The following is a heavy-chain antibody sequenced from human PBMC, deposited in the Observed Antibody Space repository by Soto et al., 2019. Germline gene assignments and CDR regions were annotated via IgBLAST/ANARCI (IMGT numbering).Heavy chain of an antibody. CDR1: GYTFTSYG. J-gene: IGHJ6*02. CDR2: ISAYNGNT. V-gene: IGHV1-18*04. D-gene: IGHD2-2*01. Sequence: ASVKVSCKASGYTFTSYGISWVRQAPGQGLEWMGWISAYNGNTNYAQKLQGRVTMTTDTSTSTAYMELRSLRSDDTAVYYCARDQIVVVPAAPYGMDVWGQGTTVTVS. CDR3: ARDQIVVVPAAPYGMDV.